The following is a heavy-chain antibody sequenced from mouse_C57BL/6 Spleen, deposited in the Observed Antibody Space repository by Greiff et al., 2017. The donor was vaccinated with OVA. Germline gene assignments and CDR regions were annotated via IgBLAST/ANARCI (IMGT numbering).Heavy chain of an antibody. V-gene: IGHV1-54*01. CDR1: GYAFTNYL. Sequence: QVQLQQSGAELVRPGTSVKVSCKASGYAFTNYLIEWVKQRPGQGLEWIGVINPGSGGTNYNEKFKGKATLTADKSSSTAYMQLRSLTYRDSAVCVYASGDCYYGGLAYWGQGTLVTVSA. CDR3: ASGDCYYGGLAY. J-gene: IGHJ3*01. D-gene: IGHD2-3*01. CDR2: INPGSGGT.